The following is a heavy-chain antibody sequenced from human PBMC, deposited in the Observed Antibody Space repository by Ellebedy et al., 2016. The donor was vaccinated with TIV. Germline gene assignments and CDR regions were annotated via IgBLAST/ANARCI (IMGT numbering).Heavy chain of an antibody. D-gene: IGHD4-11*01. CDR2: INSDGSVT. Sequence: GESLKISCAGSGFTFRHYWMHWVRQAPGKGLVWLSRINSDGSVTIYADSVKGRFTISRDNSKNTLFLQMNSLRAEDTAVYYCAKIPTSVTKPSEVFFDYWGQGTLVTVSS. J-gene: IGHJ4*02. CDR1: GFTFRHYW. CDR3: AKIPTSVTKPSEVFFDY. V-gene: IGHV3-74*01.